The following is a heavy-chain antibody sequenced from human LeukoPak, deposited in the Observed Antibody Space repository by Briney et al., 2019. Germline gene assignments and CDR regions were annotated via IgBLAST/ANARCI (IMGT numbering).Heavy chain of an antibody. CDR2: IYHNGNT. CDR1: GGSISSGGYS. Sequence: PSETLSLTCAVSGGSISSGGYSWGWIRQPPGKGREWIGYIYHNGNTYYSPSLKSRVTISVDRSKNQLSLKLSSVTAADTAMYYCASGGYSYGFDYWGQGTLVTVSS. V-gene: IGHV4-30-2*01. CDR3: ASGGYSYGFDY. D-gene: IGHD5-18*01. J-gene: IGHJ4*02.